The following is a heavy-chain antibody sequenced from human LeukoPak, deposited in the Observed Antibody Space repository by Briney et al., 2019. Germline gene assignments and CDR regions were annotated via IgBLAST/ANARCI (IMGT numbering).Heavy chain of an antibody. CDR2: IWYDGNYK. D-gene: IGHD3-22*01. CDR3: ARNYYDSSGYQEATFNY. Sequence: GTSLRLSCAASGFPFSNYGMHWVRQAPGKGLEWVAGIWYDGNYKYYADSVKGRFTISRDNSKNTLFLQMDSLGAEDTAVYYCARNYYDSSGYQEATFNYWGQGTLVTVSS. CDR1: GFPFSNYG. V-gene: IGHV3-33*01. J-gene: IGHJ4*02.